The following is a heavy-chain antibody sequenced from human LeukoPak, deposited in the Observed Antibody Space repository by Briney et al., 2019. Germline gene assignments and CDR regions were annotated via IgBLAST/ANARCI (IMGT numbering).Heavy chain of an antibody. Sequence: PGGSLRLSCAASGFTFRNYAIHWVRQAPGKGLEWVAVLSYDGSNKFYADAVKGRFTISRDNSKNTLWPQMNSLRAEDTAVYYCARSDQAYSLYYYHAMDVWGQGITVTVSS. D-gene: IGHD5-18*01. CDR2: LSYDGSNK. CDR1: GFTFRNYA. CDR3: ARSDQAYSLYYYHAMDV. V-gene: IGHV3-30-3*01. J-gene: IGHJ6*02.